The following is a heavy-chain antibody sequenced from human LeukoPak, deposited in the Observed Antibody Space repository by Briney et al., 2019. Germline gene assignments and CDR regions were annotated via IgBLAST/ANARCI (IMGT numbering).Heavy chain of an antibody. V-gene: IGHV3-7*01. D-gene: IGHD4-23*01. CDR1: GFTFSSYW. CDR2: IKQDGSEK. CDR3: ARSYGGNSEYAFDI. J-gene: IGHJ3*02. Sequence: GGSLRLSCAASGFTFSSYWMSWVRRAPGKGLEWVANIKQDGSEKYYVDSVKGRFTISRDNAKNSLYLQMNSLRAEDTAVYYCARSYGGNSEYAFDIWGQGTMVTVSS.